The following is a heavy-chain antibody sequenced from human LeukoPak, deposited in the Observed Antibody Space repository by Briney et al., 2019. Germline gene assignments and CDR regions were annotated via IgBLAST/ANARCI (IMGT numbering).Heavy chain of an antibody. J-gene: IGHJ6*03. V-gene: IGHV4-34*01. Sequence: PSETLSLTCAVYGGSFSGYYWSWIRQPPGKGLEWIGEINHRGSTNYNPSLKSRVTISVDTSKNQFSLKLSSVTAADTAVYYCARVKRGYSFGGGYYYYMDVWGKGTTVTVSS. CDR2: INHRGST. CDR3: ARVKRGYSFGGGYYYYMDV. CDR1: GGSFSGYY. D-gene: IGHD5-18*01.